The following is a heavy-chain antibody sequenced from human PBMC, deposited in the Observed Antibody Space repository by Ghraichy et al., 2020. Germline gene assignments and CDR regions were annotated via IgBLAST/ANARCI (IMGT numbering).Heavy chain of an antibody. CDR2: VNPNSGGT. J-gene: IGHJ4*02. D-gene: IGHD6-6*01. CDR1: GYTFTGSY. CDR3: ARKYSSSSSLGY. V-gene: IGHV1-2*02. Sequence: ASAKVSCKASGYTFTGSYMHWVRQAPGQGPEWMGWVNPNSGGTNYAQKFQGRVTMTLDTSISTAYLELSSLTSDDTAVYYCARKYSSSSSLGYWGQGTLVTVSA.